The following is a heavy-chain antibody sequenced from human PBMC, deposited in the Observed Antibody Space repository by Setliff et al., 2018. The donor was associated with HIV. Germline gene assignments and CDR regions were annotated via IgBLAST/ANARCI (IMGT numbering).Heavy chain of an antibody. Sequence: GASVKVSCKASGYTFISYGVSWVRQAPGQGLEWMGWISVKNGDTNYAQKSQGRVTMTRDTSISTAYMELSRLRSDDTAVYYCAREFGAGIRQIVAGEFYYMDVWGKGTTVTVSS. CDR3: AREFGAGIRQIVAGEFYYMDV. CDR2: ISVKNGDT. D-gene: IGHD5-12*01. CDR1: GYTFISYG. V-gene: IGHV1-2*02. J-gene: IGHJ6*03.